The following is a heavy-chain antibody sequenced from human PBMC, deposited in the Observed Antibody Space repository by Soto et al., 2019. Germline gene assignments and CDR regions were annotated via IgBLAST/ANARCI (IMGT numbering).Heavy chain of an antibody. CDR3: ARDRVPMVRGPSPFDY. Sequence: EVQLVESGGGLVQPGGSLRLSCAASGFTFSSYSMNWVRQAPGKGLEWVSYISSSSSTIYYADSVKGRFTISRDNAKNXLYLQMNSLRAEDTAVYYCARDRVPMVRGPSPFDYWGQGTLVTVSS. V-gene: IGHV3-48*01. J-gene: IGHJ4*02. D-gene: IGHD3-10*01. CDR1: GFTFSSYS. CDR2: ISSSSSTI.